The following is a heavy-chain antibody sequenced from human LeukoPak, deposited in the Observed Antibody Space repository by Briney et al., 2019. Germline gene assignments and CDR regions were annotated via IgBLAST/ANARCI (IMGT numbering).Heavy chain of an antibody. CDR3: ARVPRYDYVWGSYRSNWFDP. Sequence: SETLSLTCAVYGGSFSGYYWSWIRLPPGKGLEWIGEINHSGSTNYNPSLKSRVTISVDTSKNQFSLKLSSVTAADTAVYYCARVPRYDYVWGSYRSNWFDPWGQGTLVTVSS. D-gene: IGHD3-16*02. CDR1: GGSFSGYY. J-gene: IGHJ5*02. V-gene: IGHV4-34*01. CDR2: INHSGST.